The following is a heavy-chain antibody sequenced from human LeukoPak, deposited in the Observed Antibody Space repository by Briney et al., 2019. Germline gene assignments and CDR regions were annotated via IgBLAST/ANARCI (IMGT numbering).Heavy chain of an antibody. D-gene: IGHD4-17*01. Sequence: ASVKVSCKASGYTFTSYYMHWVRQAPGQGLEWMGWINPNSGGTNYAQKFQGWVTMTRDTSISTAYMELSRLRSDDTAVYYCAREIGDYDNWFDPWGQGTLVTVSS. CDR1: GYTFTSYY. CDR2: INPNSGGT. V-gene: IGHV1-2*04. CDR3: AREIGDYDNWFDP. J-gene: IGHJ5*02.